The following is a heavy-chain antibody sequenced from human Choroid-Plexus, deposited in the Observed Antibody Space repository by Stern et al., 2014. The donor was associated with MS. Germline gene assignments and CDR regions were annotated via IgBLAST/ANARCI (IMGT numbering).Heavy chain of an antibody. CDR3: AKDRQYLTYFFDH. CDR2: VSHDGSYK. V-gene: IGHV3-30*18. J-gene: IGHJ5*02. CDR1: GFPFGSCA. Sequence: VQLVESGGGVVQPGRPLRLSCVASGFPFGSCAMHWVRPAPGKGLEGVAGVSHDGSYKYDADSVKGRFTISRDNSQNTLYMQMSSLRPEDTAVYYCAKDRQYLTYFFDHWGQGSLVTVSS. D-gene: IGHD2/OR15-2a*01.